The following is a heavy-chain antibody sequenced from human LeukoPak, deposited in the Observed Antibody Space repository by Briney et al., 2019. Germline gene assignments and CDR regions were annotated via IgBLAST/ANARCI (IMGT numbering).Heavy chain of an antibody. J-gene: IGHJ4*02. V-gene: IGHV3-23*01. CDR2: ISGSDGST. CDR1: GFTLRNSA. D-gene: IGHD3-22*01. CDR3: AKDKGYYDSSAYYAY. Sequence: GGSLRLSCAASGFTLRNSAMTLVRQAPGKGLEWVSAISGSDGSTYYGDSVKGRFSISRDNSKNTLYLQMNSLRAEDTAVYYCAKDKGYYDSSAYYAYWGQGTLVTVSS.